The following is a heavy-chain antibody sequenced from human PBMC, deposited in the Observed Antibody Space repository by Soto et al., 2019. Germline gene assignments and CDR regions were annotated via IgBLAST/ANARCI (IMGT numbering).Heavy chain of an antibody. CDR2: FDPEDGET. CDR1: GYTLTELS. J-gene: IGHJ4*02. D-gene: IGHD3-9*01. CDR3: ATASRNLLRYFDWLRIDY. V-gene: IGHV1-24*01. Sequence: ASVKVSCKVSGYTLTELSMHWVRQAPGKGLEWMGGFDPEDGETIYAQKFQGRVTMTEDTSTDTAYMELSSLRSEDTAVYYCATASRNLLRYFDWLRIDYWGQGTLVTVSS.